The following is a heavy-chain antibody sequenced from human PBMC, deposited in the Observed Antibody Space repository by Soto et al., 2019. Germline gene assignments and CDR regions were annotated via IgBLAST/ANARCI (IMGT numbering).Heavy chain of an antibody. CDR2: ISSSSSYT. D-gene: IGHD3-10*01. V-gene: IGHV3-11*05. CDR1: GFTFSDYY. J-gene: IGHJ5*02. CDR3: ARDRNLWFGGSGWFDP. Sequence: QVQLVESGGGLVKPGGSLRLSCAASGFTFSDYYMSWIRQAPGKGLEWVSYISSSSSYTNYADSVKGRFTISRDNAKNSLYLQMNSLRAEDTAVYYCARDRNLWFGGSGWFDPWGQGTLVTVSS.